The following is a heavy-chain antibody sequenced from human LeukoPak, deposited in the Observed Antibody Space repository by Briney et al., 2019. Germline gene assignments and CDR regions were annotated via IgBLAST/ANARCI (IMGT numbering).Heavy chain of an antibody. J-gene: IGHJ4*02. V-gene: IGHV1-2*02. Sequence: ASVKVSCKASGYTFTGYYMHWVRQAPGQGHEWMGWINPNSGGTNYAQKFQGRVTMTRDTSISTAYMELSRLRSDDTAVYYCARGSPYDSSGYQLDYWGQGTLVTVSS. CDR3: ARGSPYDSSGYQLDY. D-gene: IGHD3-22*01. CDR2: INPNSGGT. CDR1: GYTFTGYY.